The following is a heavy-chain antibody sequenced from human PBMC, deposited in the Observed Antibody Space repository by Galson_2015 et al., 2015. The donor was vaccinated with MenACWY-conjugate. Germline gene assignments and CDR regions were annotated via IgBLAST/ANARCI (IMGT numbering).Heavy chain of an antibody. J-gene: IGHJ4*01. V-gene: IGHV1-46*01. CDR2: INPSDAYT. CDR1: GYSFTTYY. Sequence: SVKVSCKASGYSFTTYYIHWARQAPGQGLEWLGLINPSDAYTEYSQKIQGRVTMTRDTSTSTAYMELSRLRSEDTAVYFCARDLVAAETNNYAYWGHGTLITVSS. D-gene: IGHD2-21*01. CDR3: ARDLVAAETNNYAY.